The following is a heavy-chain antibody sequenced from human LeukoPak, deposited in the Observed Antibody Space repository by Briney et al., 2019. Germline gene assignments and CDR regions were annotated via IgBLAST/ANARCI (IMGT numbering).Heavy chain of an antibody. CDR3: ARRELLSTPDAFDI. Sequence: SETLSLTCTVSGGSISSSSYYWGWIRQPPGKGLEWIVSIYYSGSTYYNPSLKSRVTISVDTSKNQFSLKVSSVTAADTAVYYCARRELLSTPDAFDIWGQGTMVTVSS. J-gene: IGHJ3*02. CDR2: IYYSGST. CDR1: GGSISSSSYY. V-gene: IGHV4-39*01. D-gene: IGHD3-10*01.